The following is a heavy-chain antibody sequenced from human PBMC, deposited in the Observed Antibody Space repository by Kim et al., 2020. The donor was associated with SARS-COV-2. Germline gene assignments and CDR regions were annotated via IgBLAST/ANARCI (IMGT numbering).Heavy chain of an antibody. CDR2: ISYDGSNK. V-gene: IGHV3-30*18. CDR1: GFTFSSYG. J-gene: IGHJ5*02. D-gene: IGHD3-10*01. Sequence: GGSLRLSCAASGFTFSSYGMHWVRQAPGKGLEWVAVISYDGSNKYYADSVKGRFTISRDNSKNTLYLQMNSLRAEDTAVYYCAKLPGGSGPSHFDPWGQETLVTVSS. CDR3: AKLPGGSGPSHFDP.